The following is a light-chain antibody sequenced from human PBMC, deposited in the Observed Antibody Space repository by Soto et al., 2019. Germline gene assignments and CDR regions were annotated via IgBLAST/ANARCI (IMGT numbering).Light chain of an antibody. CDR3: QQYKT. J-gene: IGKJ1*01. CDR2: GAS. V-gene: IGKV3-20*01. Sequence: EIGLTQYPGTLSLSPVESATLSCRASQSVSSSYLAWYQQKPGQAPRLLIYGASSRATGIPDRFSGSGSGTDFTLTISRLEPEDFAVYYCQQYKTFGQGTNVDIK. CDR1: QSVSSSY.